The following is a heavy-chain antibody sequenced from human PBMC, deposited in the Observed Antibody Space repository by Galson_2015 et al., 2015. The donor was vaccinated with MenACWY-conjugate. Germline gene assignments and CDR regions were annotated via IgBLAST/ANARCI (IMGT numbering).Heavy chain of an antibody. CDR3: AKYERHSDS. D-gene: IGHD1-1*01. J-gene: IGHJ4*02. CDR1: GFTFSSFH. CDR2: ITSGGGST. V-gene: IGHV3-23*01. Sequence: SLRLSCAASGFTFSSFHMNWVRQAPGRGLEWVSTITSGGGSTWYADSVKGRFTISRDNSRNTLFLQMNRLRAEDTAIYYCAKYERHSDSWGQGTLVTVSS.